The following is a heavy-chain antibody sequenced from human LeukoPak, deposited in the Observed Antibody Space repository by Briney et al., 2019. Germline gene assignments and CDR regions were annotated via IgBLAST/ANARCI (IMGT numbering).Heavy chain of an antibody. V-gene: IGHV4-34*01. CDR3: ARGRGGSGYCRAGGTRFDY. CDR2: INHSGST. J-gene: IGHJ4*02. Sequence: SETLSLTCAVYGGSFSGYCWSWIRQPPGKGLEWIGEINHSGSTNYNPSLKSRVTISVDTSKNQFSLKLSSVTAADTAVYYCARGRGGSGYCRAGGTRFDYWGRGTLVTVSS. D-gene: IGHD3-22*01. CDR1: GGSFSGYC.